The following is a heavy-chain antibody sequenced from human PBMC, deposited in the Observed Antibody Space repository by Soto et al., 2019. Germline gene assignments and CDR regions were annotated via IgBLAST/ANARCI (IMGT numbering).Heavy chain of an antibody. V-gene: IGHV3-48*02. CDR1: GFTFSSYS. Sequence: EVQLVESGGGLVQPGGSLRLSCAASGFTFSSYSMNWVRQAPGKGLEWVSYISSSSSTIYYADPVKGRFTISRDNANNSLYRQMNSLRDEDTAVYYCARGNPITVIGAVAAGFDCWGQGTLVTVSS. CDR3: ARGNPITVIGAVAAGFDC. D-gene: IGHD3-22*01. J-gene: IGHJ4*02. CDR2: ISSSSSTI.